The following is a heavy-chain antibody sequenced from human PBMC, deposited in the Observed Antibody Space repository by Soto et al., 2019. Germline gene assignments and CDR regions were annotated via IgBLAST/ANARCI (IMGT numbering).Heavy chain of an antibody. CDR2: INHSGST. V-gene: IGHV4-34*01. Sequence: QVQLQQWGAGLLKPSETLSLTCAVYGGSFSGYYWSWIRQPPGKGLEWIGEINHSGSTNYNPSLKSRVTISVDTSKNQFSLKLSSVTAADTAVYYCARGKQWLQCRPRYNWFDPWGQGTLVTVSS. CDR3: ARGKQWLQCRPRYNWFDP. CDR1: GGSFSGYY. D-gene: IGHD6-19*01. J-gene: IGHJ5*02.